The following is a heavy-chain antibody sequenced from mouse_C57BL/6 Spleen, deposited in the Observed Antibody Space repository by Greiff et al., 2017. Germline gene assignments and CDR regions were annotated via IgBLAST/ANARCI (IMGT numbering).Heavy chain of an antibody. CDR2: ISDGGSYT. J-gene: IGHJ2*01. V-gene: IGHV5-4*01. D-gene: IGHD2-1*01. CDR1: GFTFSSYA. Sequence: EVMLVEPGGGLVKPGGSLKLSCAASGFTFSSYAMSWVRQTPEKRLEWVATISDGGSYTYYPDNVKGRFTISRDTAKNNLYLQMSHLKSEDTDMYYCAREVTGPYFDYWGQGTTLTVSS. CDR3: AREVTGPYFDY.